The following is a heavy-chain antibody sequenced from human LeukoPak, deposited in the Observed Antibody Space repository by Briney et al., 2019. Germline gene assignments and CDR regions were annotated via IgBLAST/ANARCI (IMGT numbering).Heavy chain of an antibody. J-gene: IGHJ4*02. CDR3: AKRGVVIRVILVGFHKEAYYFDS. CDR2: ISDRGSRT. V-gene: IGHV3-23*01. CDR1: GITLSNYG. D-gene: IGHD3-22*01. Sequence: GGSLRLSCAVSGITLSNYGMSWVRQAPGKGLEWVAGISDRGSRTNYADSVKGRFTISTDHPKNTLYLQMNCLRAEDTAVYFCAKRGVVIRVILVGFHKEAYYFDSWGQGALVTVSS.